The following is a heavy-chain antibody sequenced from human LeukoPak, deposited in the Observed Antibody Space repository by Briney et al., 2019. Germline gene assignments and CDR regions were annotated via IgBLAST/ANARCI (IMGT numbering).Heavy chain of an antibody. D-gene: IGHD6-13*01. Sequence: SETLSLTCAVSGGSISSSNWWSWVRQPPGKGLEWIGEIYHSGSTNYNPSLKSRVTISVDNSKNQFSLKLSSVTAADTAVYYCARGYSSSWTRSLDYWGQGTLVTVSS. J-gene: IGHJ4*02. CDR2: IYHSGST. V-gene: IGHV4-4*02. CDR3: ARGYSSSWTRSLDY. CDR1: GGSISSSNW.